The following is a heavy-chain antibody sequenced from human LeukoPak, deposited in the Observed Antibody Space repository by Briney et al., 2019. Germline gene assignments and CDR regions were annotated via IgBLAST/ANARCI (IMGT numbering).Heavy chain of an antibody. CDR1: GYTFTGYY. CDR2: INPNSGGT. J-gene: IGHJ5*02. V-gene: IGHV1-2*02. D-gene: IGHD6-6*01. CDR3: ARGKGAARLGGFLFDP. Sequence: ASVKVSCKASGYTFTGYYMHWVRQAPGQGLEWMGWINPNSGGTNYAQKFQGRVTITRNTSISTAYMELSSLRSEDTAVYYCARGKGAARLGGFLFDPWGQGTLVTVSS.